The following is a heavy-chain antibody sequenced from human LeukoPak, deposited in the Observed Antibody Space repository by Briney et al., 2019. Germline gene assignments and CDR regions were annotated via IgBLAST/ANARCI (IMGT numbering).Heavy chain of an antibody. Sequence: ASVKVSCKASGYTFTSYGLSCVRQAPGQGLEWMGWISAYSGNTDYAQRLQGRITMTTDTPTSTAYMELRSLRSDDTAVYYCARDLTSSWKYGEIDFWGQGTRVTVSS. D-gene: IGHD1-7*01. V-gene: IGHV1-18*01. J-gene: IGHJ4*02. CDR2: ISAYSGNT. CDR3: ARDLTSSWKYGEIDF. CDR1: GYTFTSYG.